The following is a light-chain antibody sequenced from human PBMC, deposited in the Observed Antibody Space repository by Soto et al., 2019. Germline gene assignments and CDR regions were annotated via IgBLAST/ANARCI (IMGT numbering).Light chain of an antibody. V-gene: IGKV1-16*01. CDR1: QGISSY. J-gene: IGKJ1*01. Sequence: DIQMTQSPSSLSASVGDRVTITCRASQGISSYLAWFQQKPGKAPKSLIYAASRLQSGVPSRFSGSGSGTDFTLTISSLQPEDFAVYYCQQSDSWPRTFGQGTKVEIK. CDR3: QQSDSWPRT. CDR2: AAS.